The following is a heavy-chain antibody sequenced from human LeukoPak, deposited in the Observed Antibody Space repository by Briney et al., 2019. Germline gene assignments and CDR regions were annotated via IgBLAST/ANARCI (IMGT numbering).Heavy chain of an antibody. Sequence: SVKVSCKASGGTFSSYAISWVRQAPGQGLEWMGRIIPIFGTANYAQKFQGRVTITADKSTSTAYMELSSLRSEDTAVYYCARVIIAEMTTHGRAYYMDVWGKGTTVTVSS. CDR1: GGTFSSYA. D-gene: IGHD5-24*01. V-gene: IGHV1-69*06. CDR2: IIPIFGTA. J-gene: IGHJ6*03. CDR3: ARVIIAEMTTHGRAYYMDV.